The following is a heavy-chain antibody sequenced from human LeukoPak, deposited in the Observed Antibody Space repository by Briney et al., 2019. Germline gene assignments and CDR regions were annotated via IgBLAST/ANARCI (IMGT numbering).Heavy chain of an antibody. Sequence: GGSLRLSCAASGFTFSSYAMSWVRQAPGKGLGWVSDITGSGGSTHYADPVKGRFTISRDNSKNTLYLQMNSLRAEDTAVYYCAKWAVSGRGFDYWGQGTLSPSPQ. D-gene: IGHD6-19*01. CDR1: GFTFSSYA. V-gene: IGHV3-23*01. CDR2: ITGSGGST. J-gene: IGHJ4*02. CDR3: AKWAVSGRGFDY.